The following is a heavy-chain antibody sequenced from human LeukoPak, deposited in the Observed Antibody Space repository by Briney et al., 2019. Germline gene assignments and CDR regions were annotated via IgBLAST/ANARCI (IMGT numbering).Heavy chain of an antibody. CDR1: GFTFSTYA. Sequence: PGRSLRLSCAASGFTFSTYAMRWVRQAPGKGLEWVATISGSGSNKYYADSVKGRFTISRDNSKNTLYLHMNSLIAEDTAVYLCEREGTTFHTYISFDYWGEGTLVTVSS. CDR3: EREGTTFHTYISFDY. CDR2: ISGSGSNK. J-gene: IGHJ4*02. V-gene: IGHV3-30*01. D-gene: IGHD2/OR15-2a*01.